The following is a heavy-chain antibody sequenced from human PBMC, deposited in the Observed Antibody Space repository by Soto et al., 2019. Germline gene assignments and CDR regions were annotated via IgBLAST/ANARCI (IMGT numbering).Heavy chain of an antibody. CDR1: GFTFSNAW. Sequence: PGGSLRLSCAASGFTFSNAWMNWVRQAPGKGLEWVGRIKSKTDGGTTDYAAPVKGRFTISRDDSKNTLYLQMNSLKTEDTAVYCCTTDYYCSSASCPLPNFDYWGQGTLVTVSS. V-gene: IGHV3-15*07. D-gene: IGHD2-2*01. CDR3: TTDYYCSSASCPLPNFDY. CDR2: IKSKTDGGTT. J-gene: IGHJ4*02.